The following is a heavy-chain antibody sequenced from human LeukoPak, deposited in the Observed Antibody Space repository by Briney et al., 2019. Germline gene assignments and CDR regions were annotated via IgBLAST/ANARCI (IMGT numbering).Heavy chain of an antibody. CDR2: ISSSSSYI. D-gene: IGHD1-1*01. CDR3: ARGKTTDY. Sequence: PGGSLRLSCAASGFTFSSYSMKWVRQAPGKGLEWVSSISSSSSYIYYADSVEGRFTISRYNAKNSLYLQMNTLRAEDTAVYYYARGKTTDYWGQGTLVTVSS. V-gene: IGHV3-21*01. CDR1: GFTFSSYS. J-gene: IGHJ4*02.